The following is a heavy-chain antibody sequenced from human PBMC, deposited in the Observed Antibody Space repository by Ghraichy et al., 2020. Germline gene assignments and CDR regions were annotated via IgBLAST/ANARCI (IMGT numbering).Heavy chain of an antibody. CDR1: GFTFSSYS. D-gene: IGHD3-10*01. CDR3: ARPTELWFGELLSYDY. CDR2: ISSSSSTI. J-gene: IGHJ4*02. Sequence: GGSLRLSCAASGFTFSSYSMNWVRQAPGKGLEWVSYISSSSSTIYYADSVKGRFTISRDNAKNSLYLQMNSLRDEDTAVYYCARPTELWFGELLSYDYWGQGTLVTVSS. V-gene: IGHV3-48*02.